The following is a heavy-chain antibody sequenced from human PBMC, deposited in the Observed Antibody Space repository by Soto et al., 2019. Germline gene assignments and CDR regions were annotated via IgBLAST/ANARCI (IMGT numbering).Heavy chain of an antibody. CDR3: TTLSWDASDWH. Sequence: PGGSLRLSCVTSGFTFNSYWMSWVRQTPGQGLECVARINYDGSDKNYVDSVKGRFTISRDNAKNSLFLQTNSLRADDTAVYYCTTLSWDASDWHWGLGALVTVSS. CDR1: GFTFNSYW. J-gene: IGHJ4*02. V-gene: IGHV3-7*03. D-gene: IGHD6-19*01. CDR2: INYDGSDK.